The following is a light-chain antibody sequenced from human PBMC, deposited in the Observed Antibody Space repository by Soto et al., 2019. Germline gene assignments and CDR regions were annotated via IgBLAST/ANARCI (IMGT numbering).Light chain of an antibody. CDR1: SSNIGSNS. J-gene: IGLJ1*01. CDR3: AAWDDSLNGREV. CDR2: SNN. V-gene: IGLV1-44*01. Sequence: QSALTQPPSASGTPGQRVTISCSGNSSNIGSNSVNWYQQLPGAAPKLLIYSNNQRPSGVPDRFSGSKSGTSASLAISGLQSEDEADYYCAAWDDSLNGREVFGTGTKVTVL.